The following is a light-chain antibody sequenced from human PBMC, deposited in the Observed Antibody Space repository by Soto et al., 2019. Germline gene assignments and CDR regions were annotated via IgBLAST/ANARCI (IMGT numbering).Light chain of an antibody. CDR2: AAS. J-gene: IGKJ3*01. CDR3: RHPDRTPYA. V-gene: IGKV1-39*01. CDR1: QSISSY. Sequence: QMGRAPCSVSASISVVVRTTKRASQSISSYLNWYQQKPGKAPKLLIYAASSLQSGVPSWFSGSGSGTDFTLAMACLQPQYSATHYIRHPDRTPYAIAPGTKVDIK.